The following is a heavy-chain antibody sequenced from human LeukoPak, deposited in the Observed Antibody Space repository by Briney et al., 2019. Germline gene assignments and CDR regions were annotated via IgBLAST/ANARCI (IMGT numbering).Heavy chain of an antibody. V-gene: IGHV4-4*02. CDR3: AGLVGRYSSGLYYYYFDY. J-gene: IGHJ4*02. D-gene: IGHD3-22*01. Sequence: PSGTLSLTCTVSGDSINSLDLWSWVRQPPGKGLEWIGEMYLSGTTHSNPSVKSRVTISIDKSKNQFFLNLSSVTAADTAVYYCAGLVGRYSSGLYYYYFDYWGQETLVTVSS. CDR1: GDSINSLDL. CDR2: MYLSGTT.